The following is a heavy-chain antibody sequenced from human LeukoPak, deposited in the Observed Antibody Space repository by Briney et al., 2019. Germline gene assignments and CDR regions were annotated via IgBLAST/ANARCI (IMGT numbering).Heavy chain of an antibody. CDR1: GGTFSSYA. CDR2: IIPIFGTA. CDR3: ARGSTAEYWFDP. J-gene: IGHJ5*02. Sequence: SVKVSCKASGGTFSSYAISWVRQAPGQGLEWMGGIIPIFGTANYAQKFQGRVTITADESTSTAYMELSSLRSEDTAVYYCARGSTAEYWFDPWGQGTLVTVSS. D-gene: IGHD1-14*01. V-gene: IGHV1-69*13.